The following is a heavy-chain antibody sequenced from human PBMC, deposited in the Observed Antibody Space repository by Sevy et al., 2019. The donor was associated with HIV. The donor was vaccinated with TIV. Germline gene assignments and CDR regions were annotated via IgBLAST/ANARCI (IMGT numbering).Heavy chain of an antibody. J-gene: IGHJ4*02. CDR2: IYPSDSET. Sequence: GESLKISCMASGYSFSSHWIGWVRQKPGKGLEWVGIIYPSDSETTYSPSFQGQVTISADKSINTAYLQWSSLKASDSAMYYCARQKRSADFIDYWGQGTLVTVSS. CDR1: GYSFSSHW. V-gene: IGHV5-51*01. CDR3: ARQKRSADFIDY. D-gene: IGHD2-21*02.